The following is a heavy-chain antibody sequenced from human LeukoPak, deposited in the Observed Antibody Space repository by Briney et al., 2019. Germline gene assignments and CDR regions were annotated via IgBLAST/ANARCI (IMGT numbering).Heavy chain of an antibody. CDR3: ARAPGSGSYSAFDY. CDR2: INTGNGNT. Sequence: ASVKVSCKASGYTFIAYGLHWVRQAPGQRLEWMGWINTGNGNTKYSQRFQGRVTITRDASARTAYMDLSSLRSEDTAVYYCARAPGSGSYSAFDYWGQGTLVTVSS. J-gene: IGHJ4*02. D-gene: IGHD1-26*01. CDR1: GYTFIAYG. V-gene: IGHV1-3*04.